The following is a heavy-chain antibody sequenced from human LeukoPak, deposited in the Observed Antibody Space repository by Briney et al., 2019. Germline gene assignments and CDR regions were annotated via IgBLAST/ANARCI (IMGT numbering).Heavy chain of an antibody. CDR1: GYTFTSCF. CDR2: INPSGGST. V-gene: IGHV1-46*01. J-gene: IGHJ4*02. D-gene: IGHD6-25*01. CDR3: ARGPYSGDWHSDF. Sequence: ASVKVSCKASGYTFTSCFIHWVRQAPGQGLEWMGVINPSGGSTSYAQKFQGRVTMTRDTSTSTVSMELSSLRFEDTAVYYCARGPYSGDWHSDFWGQGTLVTVSS.